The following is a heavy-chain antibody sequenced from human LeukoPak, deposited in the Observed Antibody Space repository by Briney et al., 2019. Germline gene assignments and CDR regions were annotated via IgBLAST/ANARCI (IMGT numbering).Heavy chain of an antibody. D-gene: IGHD6-13*01. V-gene: IGHV4-31*03. CDR2: IYYSGST. J-gene: IGHJ4*02. CDR3: ARDSSSSVRTIDY. CDR1: GGSVSSGGYY. Sequence: SETLSLTCTVSGGSVSSGGYYWNWIRQHPGKGLEWIGYIYYSGSTYYNPSLKSRVTTSVDTSKNQISLKLSSVTAADTAVYYCARDSSSSVRTIDYWGQGTLVTVSS.